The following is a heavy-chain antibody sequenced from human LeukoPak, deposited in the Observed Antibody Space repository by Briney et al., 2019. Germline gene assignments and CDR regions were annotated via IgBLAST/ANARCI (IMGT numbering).Heavy chain of an antibody. Sequence: GRSLRLSCAASGFTFSSYAMHWVRQAPGKGLEWVSCISTSGSTTYYADSVKGRFTISRDNAKNSLFLQMNTLTAEDTAVYYCARGALHVDYWGQGTPVTVSS. V-gene: IGHV3-48*03. D-gene: IGHD4/OR15-4a*01. CDR3: ARGALHVDY. J-gene: IGHJ4*02. CDR2: ISTSGSTT. CDR1: GFTFSSYA.